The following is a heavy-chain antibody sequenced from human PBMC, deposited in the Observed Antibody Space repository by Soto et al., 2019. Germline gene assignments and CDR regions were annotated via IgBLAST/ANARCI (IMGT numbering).Heavy chain of an antibody. D-gene: IGHD4-17*01. CDR1: GYNFTSYD. CDR2: MNPNSGNT. J-gene: IGHJ6*02. Sequence: GASVKVSCKASGYNFTSYDINWVRQATGQGLEWMGWMNPNSGNTGYAQKFQGRVTMTRNTSISTAYMELSSLRSEDTAVYYCARGGLRVVDRYYYYGMDVWGQGTTVTVSS. V-gene: IGHV1-8*01. CDR3: ARGGLRVVDRYYYYGMDV.